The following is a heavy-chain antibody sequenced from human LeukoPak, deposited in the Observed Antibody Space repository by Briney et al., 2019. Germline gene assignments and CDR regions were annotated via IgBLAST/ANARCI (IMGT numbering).Heavy chain of an antibody. V-gene: IGHV4-34*01. CDR3: ARGSSSSGIDY. J-gene: IGHJ4*02. D-gene: IGHD6-6*01. CDR2: INHSGST. CDR1: GGSFSGYY. Sequence: PSETLSLTCAVYGGSFSGYYWSWIRQPPGKGLEWIGEINHSGSTNYNPSLKSRVTISVDTSKNQFSLKLSSVTAADTAVYYCARGSSSSGIDYWGQGNLVTVSS.